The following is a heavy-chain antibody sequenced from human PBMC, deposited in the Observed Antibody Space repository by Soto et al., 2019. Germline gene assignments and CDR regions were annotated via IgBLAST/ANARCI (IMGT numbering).Heavy chain of an antibody. CDR3: ARDLIQTTVTTPWFDP. J-gene: IGHJ5*02. V-gene: IGHV1-69*01. D-gene: IGHD4-17*01. Sequence: QVQLVQSGAEVKKPGSSVKVSCQASGGTFSSYAISWVRQAPGQGLEWMGGIIPIFGTANYAQKFQGRVTITADESTSTAYMELSSLRSEDTAVYYCARDLIQTTVTTPWFDPWGQGTLVTVSS. CDR1: GGTFSSYA. CDR2: IIPIFGTA.